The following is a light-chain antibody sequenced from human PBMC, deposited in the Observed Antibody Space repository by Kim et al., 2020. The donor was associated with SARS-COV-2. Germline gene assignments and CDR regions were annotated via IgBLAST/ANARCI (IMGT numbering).Light chain of an antibody. V-gene: IGLV3-21*01. Sequence: SYELTQPPSVSVAPGKTAAITCGGSNDGSQTVHWYQQRPGQAPVLLISYDSDRPSGIPERFSASTSGNTATLTISRVEAGDEADYYCQVWDSTSAHVVFG. CDR1: NDGSQT. J-gene: IGLJ1*01. CDR2: YDS. CDR3: QVWDSTSAHVV.